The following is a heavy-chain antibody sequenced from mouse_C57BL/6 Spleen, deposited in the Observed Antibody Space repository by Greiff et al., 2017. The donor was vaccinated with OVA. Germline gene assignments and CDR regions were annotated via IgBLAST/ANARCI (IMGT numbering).Heavy chain of an antibody. CDR3: ASSGYYFDY. J-gene: IGHJ2*01. CDR2: IDPSDSYT. CDR1: GYTFTSYW. D-gene: IGHD3-2*02. Sequence: QVQLQQSGAELVRPGTSVKLSCKASGYTFTSYWMHWVKQRPGQGLEWIGVIDPSDSYTNYNQKFKGKATVTVDTSSSTAYMQLSSLTSEDSAVYYCASSGYYFDYWGQGTTLTVSS. V-gene: IGHV1-59*01.